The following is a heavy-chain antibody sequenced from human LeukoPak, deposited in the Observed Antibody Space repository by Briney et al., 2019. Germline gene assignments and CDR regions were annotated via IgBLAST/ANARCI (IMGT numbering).Heavy chain of an antibody. V-gene: IGHV3-48*03. J-gene: IGHJ4*02. CDR1: GFTLSSYE. CDR3: ARKYCSSTGCLFDY. CDR2: ISTSGSPI. D-gene: IGHD2-2*01. Sequence: GGSLRLSCAASGFTLSSYEMNWVRQAAGKGLEWVSYISTSGSPISYADSVKGRFTISRDNAKNSLYLQMNSLRAEDTAVYYCARKYCSSTGCLFDYWGQGTLVTVSS.